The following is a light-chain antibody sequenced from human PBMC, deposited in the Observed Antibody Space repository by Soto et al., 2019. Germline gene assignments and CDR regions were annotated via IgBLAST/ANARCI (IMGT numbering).Light chain of an antibody. J-gene: IGKJ4*01. Sequence: EIVLTQSPGTLSLSPGERATLSCRASQSVSSSYLAWYQQKPGQAPRLLIYGASSTATGIPDRFSGSGSGTDFTLTISRLEPEDFAVYYCQQYGSSPPRITFGGGTKVEIK. CDR3: QQYGSSPPRIT. CDR2: GAS. V-gene: IGKV3-20*01. CDR1: QSVSSSY.